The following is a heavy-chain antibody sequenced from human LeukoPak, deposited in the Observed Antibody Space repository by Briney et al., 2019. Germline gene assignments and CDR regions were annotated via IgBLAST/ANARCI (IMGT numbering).Heavy chain of an antibody. CDR1: GFTFSSYW. CDR3: ARDRAYYCSGRDHFDY. J-gene: IGHJ4*02. D-gene: IGHD3-10*01. V-gene: IGHV3-7*04. Sequence: PGGSLRLSCAPSGFTFSSYWMSWFRQAPGKGLECVANIKQDGSEKYYVDSAKGRFTISRDNAKNLLYLQMNSLRADDTAVYYCARDRAYYCSGRDHFDYWGQGTLVTVSS. CDR2: IKQDGSEK.